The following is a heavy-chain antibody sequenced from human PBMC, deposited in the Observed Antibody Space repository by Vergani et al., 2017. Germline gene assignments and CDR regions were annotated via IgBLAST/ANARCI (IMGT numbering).Heavy chain of an antibody. CDR1: GFTFSSYG. D-gene: IGHD3-22*01. CDR2: ISYDGRNK. V-gene: IGHV3-30*18. J-gene: IGHJ4*02. CDR3: ANGPQTYYYDSSGYYYDDY. Sequence: QVQLVESGGGVVQPGRSLRLSCAASGFTFSSYGMHWVRQAPGPGLEWVAVISYDGRNKYYADSVKGRFTISRDNSKNTLYLQMNSLRAEDTAVYYCANGPQTYYYDSSGYYYDDYWGQGTLVTVSS.